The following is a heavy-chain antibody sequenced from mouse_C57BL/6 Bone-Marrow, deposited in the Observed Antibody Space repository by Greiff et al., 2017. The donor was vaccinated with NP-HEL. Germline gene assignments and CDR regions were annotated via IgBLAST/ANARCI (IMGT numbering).Heavy chain of an antibody. Sequence: VQLQQPGAELVRPGTSVKLSCKASGYTFTSYWMHWVKQRPGQGLEWIGVIDPSDSYTNYNQKFKGKATLTVDTSSSTAYMQLSSLTSEDSAVYYCAGERGYFDVWGTGTTVTVSS. CDR3: AGERGYFDV. J-gene: IGHJ1*03. CDR1: GYTFTSYW. V-gene: IGHV1-59*01. CDR2: IDPSDSYT.